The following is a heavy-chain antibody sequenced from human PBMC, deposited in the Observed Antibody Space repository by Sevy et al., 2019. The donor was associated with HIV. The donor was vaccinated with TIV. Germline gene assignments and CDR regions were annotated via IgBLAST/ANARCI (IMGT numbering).Heavy chain of an antibody. CDR1: GYIFTNYW. CDR2: IYPGDSDS. CDR3: ARATAGTAPHYSYYTMDV. Sequence: GESLKISCKGSGYIFTNYWIGWVRQMPGKGLEWMGIIYPGDSDSRYSPSFQGQVTISADKSISTAYVQWSSLKALDTAMYYCARATAGTAPHYSYYTMDVWGQGTTVTVSS. D-gene: IGHD6-13*01. J-gene: IGHJ6*02. V-gene: IGHV5-51*01.